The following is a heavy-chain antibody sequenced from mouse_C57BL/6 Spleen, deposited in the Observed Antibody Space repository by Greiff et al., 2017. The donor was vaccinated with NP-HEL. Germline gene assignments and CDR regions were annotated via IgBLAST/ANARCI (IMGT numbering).Heavy chain of an antibody. V-gene: IGHV1-82*01. CDR2: IYPGDGDT. Sequence: VQLQQSGPELVKPGASVKISCKASGYAFSSSWMNWVKQRPGKGLEWIGRIYPGDGDTNYNGKFKGKATLTADKSSSTAYMQLSSLTSEDSAVYFCARSESRCYFDYWGQGTTLTVSS. CDR3: ARSESRCYFDY. CDR1: GYAFSSSW. J-gene: IGHJ2*01.